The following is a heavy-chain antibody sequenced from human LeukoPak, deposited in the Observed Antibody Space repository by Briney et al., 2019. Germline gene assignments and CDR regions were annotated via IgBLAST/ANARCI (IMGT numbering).Heavy chain of an antibody. Sequence: SGKVSCKASGRTFSSYAISWVRQAPGQGLEWMGGIIPIFGTANYAQKFQRRVTITADESTSTAYMELSSLRSEDTAVYYCARGERKYDFCSPYGGQGTLVTVSS. CDR3: ARGERKYDFCSPY. D-gene: IGHD3-3*01. CDR1: GRTFSSYA. V-gene: IGHV1-69*01. CDR2: IIPIFGTA. J-gene: IGHJ4*02.